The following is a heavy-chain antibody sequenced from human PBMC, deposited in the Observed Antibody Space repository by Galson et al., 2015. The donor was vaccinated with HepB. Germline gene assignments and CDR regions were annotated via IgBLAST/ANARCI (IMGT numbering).Heavy chain of an antibody. CDR2: IIPILGIA. CDR3: AREGGTIVIAAAVHRHFDY. Sequence: SVKVSCKASGGTFSSYTISWVRQAPGQGLEWMGRIIPILGIANYAQKFQGRVTITADKSTSTAYMELSSLRSEDTAVYYCAREGGTIVIAAAVHRHFDYWGQGTLVTVSS. J-gene: IGHJ4*02. V-gene: IGHV1-69*04. D-gene: IGHD6-13*01. CDR1: GGTFSSYT.